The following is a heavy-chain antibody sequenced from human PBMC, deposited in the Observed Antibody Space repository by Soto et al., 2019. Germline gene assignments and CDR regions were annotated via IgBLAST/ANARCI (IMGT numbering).Heavy chain of an antibody. D-gene: IGHD1-7*01. Sequence: KASETLSLTCTVSGGSISSYYWSWIRQPPGKGLEWIGYIYYSGSTNYNPSLKSRVTISVDTSKNQFSLKLSSVTAADTAVYYCARHNWNYASIFQHWGQGTLVTVSS. CDR3: ARHNWNYASIFQH. CDR2: IYYSGST. V-gene: IGHV4-59*01. CDR1: GGSISSYY. J-gene: IGHJ1*01.